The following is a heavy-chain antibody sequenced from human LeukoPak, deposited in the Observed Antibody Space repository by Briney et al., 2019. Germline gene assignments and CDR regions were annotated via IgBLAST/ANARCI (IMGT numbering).Heavy chain of an antibody. J-gene: IGHJ6*02. Sequence: GASVKVSCKASGYTFTSYGISWVRQAPGQGLEWMGWISAYNGNTNYAQKFQGRVTITADKSTSTAYMELSSLRSEDTAVYYCARSTSSITIFGVVNPGHYYGMDVWGQGTTVTVSS. CDR3: ARSTSSITIFGVVNPGHYYGMDV. V-gene: IGHV1-18*01. CDR2: ISAYNGNT. D-gene: IGHD3-3*01. CDR1: GYTFTSYG.